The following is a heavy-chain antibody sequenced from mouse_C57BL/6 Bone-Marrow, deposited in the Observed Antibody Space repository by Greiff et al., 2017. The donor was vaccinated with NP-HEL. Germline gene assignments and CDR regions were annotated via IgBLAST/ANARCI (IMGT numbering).Heavy chain of an antibody. V-gene: IGHV5-17*01. CDR2: ISSGSSTI. J-gene: IGHJ1*03. D-gene: IGHD2-3*01. Sequence: EVKVVESGGGLVKPGGSLKLSCAASGFPFSDYGMLWVRQAPVQGLEWVAYISSGSSTIYYADTVKGRFTFSRDTAKNTLFLKMTSLRSEDTAMYYCARRGGYYPYGYFDVWGTGTTVTVSS. CDR1: GFPFSDYG. CDR3: ARRGGYYPYGYFDV.